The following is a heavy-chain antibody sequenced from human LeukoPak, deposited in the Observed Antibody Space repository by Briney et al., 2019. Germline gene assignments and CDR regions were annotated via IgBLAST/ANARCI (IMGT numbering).Heavy chain of an antibody. Sequence: GGSLRLSCAASGFTFSSYGMHWVRQAPGKGLEWVAFIRYDGSNKYYADSVKGRFTISRDNSKNTLYLQMNSLRAEDTAVYYCARDPDYYDSSGPGDYWGQGTLVTVSS. CDR1: GFTFSSYG. V-gene: IGHV3-30*02. J-gene: IGHJ4*02. D-gene: IGHD3-22*01. CDR2: IRYDGSNK. CDR3: ARDPDYYDSSGPGDY.